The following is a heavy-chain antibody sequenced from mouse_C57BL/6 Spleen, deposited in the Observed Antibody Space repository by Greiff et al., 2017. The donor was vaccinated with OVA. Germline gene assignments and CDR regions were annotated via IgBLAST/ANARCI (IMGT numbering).Heavy chain of an antibody. D-gene: IGHD2-1*01. J-gene: IGHJ4*01. CDR1: GYSITSGYY. V-gene: IGHV3-6*01. CDR2: ISYDGSN. CDR3: SRGAPSYYDAMDY. Sequence: EVQLVESGPGLVKPSQSLSLTCSVTGYSITSGYYWNWIRQFPGNKLEWMGYISYDGSNNYNPSLKNRISITRDTSKNQFFLKLNSVTTEDTATYYCSRGAPSYYDAMDYWGQGTSVTVSS.